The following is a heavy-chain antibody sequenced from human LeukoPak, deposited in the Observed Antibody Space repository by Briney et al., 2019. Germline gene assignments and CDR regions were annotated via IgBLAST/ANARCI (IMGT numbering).Heavy chain of an antibody. V-gene: IGHV3-23*01. J-gene: IGHJ6*04. D-gene: IGHD6-25*01. CDR1: GFTFSSYG. Sequence: GGSLRLSCAASGFTFSSYGVSWVRQAPGKGLEWVSGISGSGHRTYYADSVEGRFTVSRDNAKNSLYLQMNSLRGEDTAVYYCARDGTPSQGSGWVYMDVWGKGTTVTISS. CDR2: ISGSGHRT. CDR3: ARDGTPSQGSGWVYMDV.